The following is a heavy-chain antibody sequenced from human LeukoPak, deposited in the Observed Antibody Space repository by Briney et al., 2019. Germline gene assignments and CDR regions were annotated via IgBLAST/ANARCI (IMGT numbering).Heavy chain of an antibody. J-gene: IGHJ4*02. V-gene: IGHV4-34*01. Sequence: PSETLSLTCAVYGGSFSGYYWSWIRQPPGKGLEWIEEINHSGSTNYNPSLKSRVTISVDTSKNQFSLKLSSVTAADTAVYYCARGQLVPRLYYFDYWGQGTLVTVSS. CDR1: GGSFSGYY. CDR3: ARGQLVPRLYYFDY. D-gene: IGHD6-6*01. CDR2: INHSGST.